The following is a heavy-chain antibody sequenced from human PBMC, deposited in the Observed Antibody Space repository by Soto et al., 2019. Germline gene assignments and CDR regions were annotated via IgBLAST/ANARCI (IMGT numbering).Heavy chain of an antibody. V-gene: IGHV4-59*08. D-gene: IGHD3-10*01. CDR3: ARGNYYGSGRYWYFDL. Sequence: QVQLQESGPGLVKPSETLSLTCTVSGGSISTYYWSWIRQPPGKGLEWIGYIFYSGSTKYNPSLKSRVSISVDTSNNQFSLNLNSVTAADTAVYYCARGNYYGSGRYWYFDLWGRSTLVTVSS. CDR2: IFYSGST. J-gene: IGHJ2*01. CDR1: GGSISTYY.